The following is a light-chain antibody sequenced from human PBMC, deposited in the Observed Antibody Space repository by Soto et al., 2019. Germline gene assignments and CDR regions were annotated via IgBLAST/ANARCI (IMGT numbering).Light chain of an antibody. Sequence: ASRMTQSASSLSASTGDRGTITCRARQHISTYLVWYQQKPGKAPKIRIHAASTLEYGVSSRFSGSGSGTDFTLTINGRESEDFATYYCQHYYTYPWTFGQGTKVEV. CDR3: QHYYTYPWT. V-gene: IGKV1-8*01. J-gene: IGKJ1*01. CDR2: AAS. CDR1: QHISTY.